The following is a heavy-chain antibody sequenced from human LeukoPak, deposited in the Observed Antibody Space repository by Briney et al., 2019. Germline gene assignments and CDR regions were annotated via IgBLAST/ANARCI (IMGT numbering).Heavy chain of an antibody. CDR3: AKLRELVTYYYYYGLDV. D-gene: IGHD1-1*01. Sequence: GGSLRLSCAASGFTFTSYSMNWVRQAPGKGLEWVSTISGGGGSTYYADSVKGRFTISRDNSKNTLYLRMNSLRVEDTALYYCAKLRELVTYYYYYGLDVWGQGTTVTVSS. V-gene: IGHV3-23*01. J-gene: IGHJ6*02. CDR2: ISGGGGST. CDR1: GFTFTSYS.